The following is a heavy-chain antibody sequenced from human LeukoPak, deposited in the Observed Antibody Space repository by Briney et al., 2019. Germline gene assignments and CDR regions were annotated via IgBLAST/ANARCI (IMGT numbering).Heavy chain of an antibody. Sequence: ASVKVSCKASGYTFTGYYMHWVRQAPGEGLEWMGRINPNSGGTNYAQKFQGRVIMTRDKSIRTAYMEVSRLRSDDTAVYYCAREGLYCSGDSCYSIFYTCWGQGTLVTVSS. CDR3: AREGLYCSGDSCYSIFYTC. CDR1: GYTFTGYY. D-gene: IGHD2-15*01. J-gene: IGHJ4*02. V-gene: IGHV1-2*06. CDR2: INPNSGGT.